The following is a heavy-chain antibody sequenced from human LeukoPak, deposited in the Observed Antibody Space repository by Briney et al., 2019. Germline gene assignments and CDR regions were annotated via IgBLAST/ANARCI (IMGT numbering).Heavy chain of an antibody. CDR1: GFTVSSNY. D-gene: IGHD3-10*01. V-gene: IGHV3-53*05. CDR3: ARDSRRNYYGSGSYQADAFDI. J-gene: IGHJ3*02. Sequence: GGSLRLSCAASGFTVSSNYMSWVRQAPGKGLEWVSVIYSGGSTYYADSVKGRFTISRDNSKNTLYLQMNSLRAEDTAVYYCARDSRRNYYGSGSYQADAFDIWGQGTMVTVSS. CDR2: IYSGGST.